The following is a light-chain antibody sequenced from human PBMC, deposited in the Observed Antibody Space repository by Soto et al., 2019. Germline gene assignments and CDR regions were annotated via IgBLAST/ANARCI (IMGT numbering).Light chain of an antibody. CDR1: SSDIGAYNF. V-gene: IGLV2-14*03. CDR3: TSWTTSTTMI. CDR2: DVN. J-gene: IGLJ2*01. Sequence: QSALTQPPSVSGSPGQSITISCTGTSSDIGAYNFVSWYQQHPGKAPKLMLYDVNIRPSGVSNRFSGSKSGNTASLTISGLKAEDEADYYCTSWTTSTTMIFGGGTKVTVL.